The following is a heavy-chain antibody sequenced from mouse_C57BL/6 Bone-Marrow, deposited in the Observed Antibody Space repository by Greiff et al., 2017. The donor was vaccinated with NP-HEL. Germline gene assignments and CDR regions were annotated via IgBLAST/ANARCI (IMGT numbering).Heavy chain of an antibody. CDR2: IYPGSGST. V-gene: IGHV1-55*01. J-gene: IGHJ1*03. CDR1: GYTFTSYW. CDR3: ARGPNWDGWYFDV. Sequence: VQLQQPGAELVKPGASVKMSCKASGYTFTSYWITWVKQRPGQGLEWIGDIYPGSGSTNYNEKFKSKATLTVDTSSSTAYMQLSSLTSEDSAVYYCARGPNWDGWYFDVWGTGTTVTVSS. D-gene: IGHD4-1*01.